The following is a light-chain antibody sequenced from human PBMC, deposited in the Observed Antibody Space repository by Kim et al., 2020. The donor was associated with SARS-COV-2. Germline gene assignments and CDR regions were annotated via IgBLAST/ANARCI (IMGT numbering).Light chain of an antibody. V-gene: IGLV2-23*02. J-gene: IGLJ1*01. CDR3: CSYAGSSTFYV. Sequence: QSFTNTCHGTSRDVGRYNLVAWYQQHPGKAPKLMIYGVSKRPSGVSNRFSGSKSGNTASLTISGLQAEDEADYYCCSYAGSSTFYVFGTGTKVTVL. CDR2: GVS. CDR1: SRDVGRYNL.